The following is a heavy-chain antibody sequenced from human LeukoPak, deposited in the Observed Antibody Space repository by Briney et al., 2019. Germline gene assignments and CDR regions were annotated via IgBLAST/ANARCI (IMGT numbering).Heavy chain of an antibody. Sequence: GGSLRLSCAASGFTFSSYSMNWVRQAPGKGLEWVSSISSSSSYIYCADSVKGRFTISRDNAKNSLYLQMNSLRAEDTAVYYCARDVSAAGTGYYYYYGMDVWGQGTTVTVSS. V-gene: IGHV3-21*01. CDR1: GFTFSSYS. D-gene: IGHD6-13*01. CDR3: ARDVSAAGTGYYYYYGMDV. J-gene: IGHJ6*02. CDR2: ISSSSSYI.